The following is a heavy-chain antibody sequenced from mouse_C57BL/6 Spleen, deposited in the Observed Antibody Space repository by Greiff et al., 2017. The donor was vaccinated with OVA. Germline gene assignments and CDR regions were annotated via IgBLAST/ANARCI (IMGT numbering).Heavy chain of an antibody. CDR2: INPNNGGT. V-gene: IGHV1-22*01. CDR3: ARRYYGRDY. J-gene: IGHJ2*01. CDR1: GYTFTDYN. Sequence: VVKPGASVKMSCKASGYTFTDYNMHWVKQSHGKSLEWLGYINPNNGGTSYNQKFKGKATLTVNKSSSTAYMELRRLTSEDSAVYYCARRYYGRDYWGQGTTLTVSS. D-gene: IGHD1-1*01.